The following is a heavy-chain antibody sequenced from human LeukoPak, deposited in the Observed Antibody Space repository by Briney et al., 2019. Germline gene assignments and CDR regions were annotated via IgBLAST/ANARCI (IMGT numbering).Heavy chain of an antibody. J-gene: IGHJ6*03. CDR3: ARDKGSNYYTGSGSPYPYYYYMDV. CDR1: GYTFTSYG. CDR2: IIPIFETA. Sequence: ASVKVSCKASGYTFTSYGISWVRQAPGQGLEWMGGIIPIFETANYAQSFQGRVTITADESTSTASMELSSLRSEDTAVYYCARDKGSNYYTGSGSPYPYYYYMDVWGKGTTVTVSS. D-gene: IGHD3-3*01. V-gene: IGHV1-69*13.